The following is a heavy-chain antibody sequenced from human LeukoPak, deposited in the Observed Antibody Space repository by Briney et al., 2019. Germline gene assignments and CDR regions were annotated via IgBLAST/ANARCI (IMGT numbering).Heavy chain of an antibody. J-gene: IGHJ4*02. D-gene: IGHD1-1*01. CDR2: INAGSGNT. Sequence: ASVKVSCKASGYTFTSYAIHWVRQAPGQGLEWMGWINAGSGNTKYSQNFQGRVTITRDTSANTAYMELSSLRFEDTAVYYCARGGTYNWNDDLIYFDYWGQGTLVTVSS. CDR3: ARGGTYNWNDDLIYFDY. CDR1: GYTFTSYA. V-gene: IGHV1-3*01.